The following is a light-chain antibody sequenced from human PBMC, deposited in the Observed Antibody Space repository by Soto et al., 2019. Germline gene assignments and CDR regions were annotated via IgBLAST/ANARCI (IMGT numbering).Light chain of an antibody. CDR2: GAS. CDR1: QSVSSSY. Sequence: EIVLTQSPGTLSLSPGERATLSCRASQSVSSSYLAWYQQKPGQAPRLLIYGASSMATGIPDRFSGSGSGTDFTLTISRLEPEDFAVYYCQQYGRSPFTFGHGTKVAIK. CDR3: QQYGRSPFT. V-gene: IGKV3-20*01. J-gene: IGKJ3*01.